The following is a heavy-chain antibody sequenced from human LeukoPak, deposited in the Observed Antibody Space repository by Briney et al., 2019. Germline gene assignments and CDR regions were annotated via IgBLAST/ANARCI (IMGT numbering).Heavy chain of an antibody. CDR1: GFTFSNYW. Sequence: GGSLRLSCAASGFTFSNYWMHWVRQAPGKGLVWVSRINSDGSSRNYADSVKGRFTVSRDNAKNTVYLQMNSLRAEDTAVYYCASASSHRIAAGGDYWGQGTLVTVSS. D-gene: IGHD6-13*01. J-gene: IGHJ4*02. CDR3: ASASSHRIAAGGDY. V-gene: IGHV3-74*01. CDR2: INSDGSSR.